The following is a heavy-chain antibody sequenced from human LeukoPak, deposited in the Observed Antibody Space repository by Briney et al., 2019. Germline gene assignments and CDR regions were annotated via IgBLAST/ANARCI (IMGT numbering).Heavy chain of an antibody. J-gene: IGHJ5*02. CDR3: ARDCMTYYYDSSGLNWFDP. CDR2: IYHSGST. D-gene: IGHD3-22*01. CDR1: GYSISSGYY. Sequence: SETLSLTCAVSGYSISSGYYWGRIRQPPGKGLEWIGSIYHSGSTYYNPSLKSRVTISVDTSKNQFSLKLSSVTAADTAVYYCARDCMTYYYDSSGLNWFDPWGQGTLVTVSS. V-gene: IGHV4-38-2*02.